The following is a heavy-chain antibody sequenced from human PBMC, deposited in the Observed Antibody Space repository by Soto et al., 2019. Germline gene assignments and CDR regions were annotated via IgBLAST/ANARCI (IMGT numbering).Heavy chain of an antibody. CDR1: GYTFTSYG. Sequence: ASVKVSCKASGYTFTSYGISWVRQAPGQGLEWMGWISAYNGNTNYAQKLQGRVTMTTDTSTSTAYMELRSLRSDDTAVYYCARDPSGGTMIVVVNLDDAFDIWGQGTMVTVSS. D-gene: IGHD3-22*01. J-gene: IGHJ3*02. V-gene: IGHV1-18*01. CDR2: ISAYNGNT. CDR3: ARDPSGGTMIVVVNLDDAFDI.